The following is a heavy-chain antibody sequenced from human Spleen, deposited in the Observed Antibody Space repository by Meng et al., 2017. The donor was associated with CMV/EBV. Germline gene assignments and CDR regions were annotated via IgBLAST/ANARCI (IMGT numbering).Heavy chain of an antibody. D-gene: IGHD6-13*01. J-gene: IGHJ4*02. CDR2: INHSGST. CDR1: GGSISSSSYY. CDR3: AREPSPRPAAGN. Sequence: GSLRLSCTVSGGSISSSSYYWGWIRQPPGKGLEWIGEINHSGSTNYNPSLKSRVTISVDTSKNQFSLKLSSVTAADTAVYYCAREPSPRPAAGNWGQGTLVTVSS. V-gene: IGHV4-39*07.